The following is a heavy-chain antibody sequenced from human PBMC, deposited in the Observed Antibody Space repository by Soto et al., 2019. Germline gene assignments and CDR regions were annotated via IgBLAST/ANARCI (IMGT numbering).Heavy chain of an antibody. CDR1: GFTFSSYS. CDR3: ARDQGVGVITYFDY. D-gene: IGHD3-22*01. CDR2: ISSSSSYI. V-gene: IGHV3-21*01. Sequence: EVQLVESGGGLVKPGGPLRLSCAASGFTFSSYSMNWVRQAPGKGLEWVSSISSSSSYIYYADSVKGRFTISRDNAKNSLYLQMNSLRAEDTAVYYCARDQGVGVITYFDYWGQGTLVTVSS. J-gene: IGHJ4*02.